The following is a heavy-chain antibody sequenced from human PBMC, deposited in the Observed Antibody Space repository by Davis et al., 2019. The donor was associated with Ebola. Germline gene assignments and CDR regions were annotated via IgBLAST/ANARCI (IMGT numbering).Heavy chain of an antibody. J-gene: IGHJ5*02. D-gene: IGHD3-10*01. V-gene: IGHV3-23*01. CDR2: ISGSGGST. CDR1: GFTFSNYA. CDR3: AKSTRGRPGNNWFDP. Sequence: GESLMISCAVSGFTFSNYAMNWVRQAPGKGLEWVSAISGSGGSTYYADSVKGRFTISRDNPRNKLYLQMNSLRAEDTALYYCAKSTRGRPGNNWFDPWGQGTLVTVSS.